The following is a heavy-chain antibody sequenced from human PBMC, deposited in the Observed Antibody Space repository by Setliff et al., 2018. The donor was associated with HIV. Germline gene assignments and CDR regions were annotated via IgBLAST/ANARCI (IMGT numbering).Heavy chain of an antibody. D-gene: IGHD2-15*01. Sequence: SETLSLTCTVSGGSINSGNNYWSWIRQHPGKGLEWIGFIYYSGTTYYNPSLKSRVTISVDTSKNQFSLKLNSVTAADTAVYYCARDSANSKTANPNYLDVWGKGTTVTVSS. J-gene: IGHJ6*03. CDR2: IYYSGTT. V-gene: IGHV4-31*02. CDR1: GGSINSGNNY. CDR3: ARDSANSKTANPNYLDV.